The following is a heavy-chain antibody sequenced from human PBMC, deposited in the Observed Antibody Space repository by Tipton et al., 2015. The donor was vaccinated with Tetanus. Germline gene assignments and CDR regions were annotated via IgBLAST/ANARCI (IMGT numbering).Heavy chain of an antibody. CDR1: GGSFSTYV. J-gene: IGHJ4*02. CDR3: ARSRGGTRDYFSIAF. Sequence: QSGDEVKKPGSSVKVSCKTSGGSFSTYVTSWVRQAPGQGLEWMGGLIPIFGPPNYAQKFQGRVTITADKSTSTAYMELTTLSSEDTALYYCARSRGGTRDYFSIAFWGQGTLVAFSP. V-gene: IGHV1-69*06. CDR2: LIPIFGPP. D-gene: IGHD2/OR15-2a*01.